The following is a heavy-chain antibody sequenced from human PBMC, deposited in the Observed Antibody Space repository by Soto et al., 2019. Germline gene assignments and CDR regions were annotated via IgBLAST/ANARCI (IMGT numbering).Heavy chain of an antibody. CDR1: GFTFSSYW. CDR2: IKQDGSEK. Sequence: LRLSCAASGFTFSSYWMSWVRQAPGKGLEWVANIKQDGSEKYYVDSVKGRFTISRDNAKNSLYLQMNSLRAEDTAVYYCARRLRYFDWLCDYWGQGTLVTVSS. D-gene: IGHD3-9*01. CDR3: ARRLRYFDWLCDY. J-gene: IGHJ4*02. V-gene: IGHV3-7*01.